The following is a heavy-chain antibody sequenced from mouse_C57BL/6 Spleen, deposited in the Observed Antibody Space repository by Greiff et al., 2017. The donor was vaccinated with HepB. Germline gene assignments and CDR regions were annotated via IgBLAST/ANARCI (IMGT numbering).Heavy chain of an antibody. D-gene: IGHD1-1*01. Sequence: EVQVVESGGGLVKPGGSLKLSCAASGFTFSSYSMSWVRQTPEKRLEWVATISDGGSYTYYPDNVKGRFTISRDNAKNTLYLQMSHLKSEDTAMYYCARDDCYGSSYHRYFDVWGTGTTVTVSS. CDR1: GFTFSSYS. CDR3: ARDDCYGSSYHRYFDV. J-gene: IGHJ1*03. CDR2: ISDGGSYT. V-gene: IGHV5-4*01.